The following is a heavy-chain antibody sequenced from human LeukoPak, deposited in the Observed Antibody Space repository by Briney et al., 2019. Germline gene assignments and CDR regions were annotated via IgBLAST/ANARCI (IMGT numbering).Heavy chain of an antibody. CDR1: GFTFSSYA. Sequence: GGSLRLSCAASGFTFSSYAMSWVRQAPGKGLEWVSAIGGSGGSTYYADSVKGRFTISRDNSKNTLYLQMNSLRAEDTAVYYCAKDLVYDSSGYYTPGAFDIWGQGTMVTVSS. V-gene: IGHV3-23*01. CDR3: AKDLVYDSSGYYTPGAFDI. CDR2: IGGSGGST. D-gene: IGHD3-22*01. J-gene: IGHJ3*02.